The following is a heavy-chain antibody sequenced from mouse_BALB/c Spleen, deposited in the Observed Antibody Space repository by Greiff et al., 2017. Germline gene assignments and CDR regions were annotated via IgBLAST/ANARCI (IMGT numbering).Heavy chain of an antibody. CDR1: GFTFSNYW. CDR2: IRLKSNNYAT. V-gene: IGHV6-6*02. D-gene: IGHD2-1*01. Sequence: DVMLVESGGGLVQPGGSMKLSCVASGFTFSNYWMNWVRQSPEKGLEWVAEIRLKSNNYATHYAESVKGRFTISRDDSKSSVYLQMNNLRAEDTGIYYCTRVYYGNRGLYFDYWGQGTTLTVSS. J-gene: IGHJ2*01. CDR3: TRVYYGNRGLYFDY.